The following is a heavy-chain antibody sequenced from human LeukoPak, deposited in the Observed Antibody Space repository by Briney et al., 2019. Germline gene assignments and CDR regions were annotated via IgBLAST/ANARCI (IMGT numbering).Heavy chain of an antibody. D-gene: IGHD3-16*02. V-gene: IGHV3-72*01. CDR3: TRASIYGHVDSYQDAFDI. CDR2: SRNKPNSYTT. CDR1: GLTFSDHY. J-gene: IGHJ3*02. Sequence: TGGSLRLSCAASGLTFSDHYVDWVRQAPGKGLEWVGRSRNKPNSYTTEYAASVKGGFTISRDDSKNSLFLLMNSLRTEDTAVYYCTRASIYGHVDSYQDAFDIWGQGTMVTVSS.